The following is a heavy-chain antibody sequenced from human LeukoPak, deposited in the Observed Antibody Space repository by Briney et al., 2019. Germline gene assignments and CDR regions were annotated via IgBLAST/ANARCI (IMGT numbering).Heavy chain of an antibody. CDR2: IYYSGST. D-gene: IGHD3-10*01. CDR1: GGSISSSSYY. J-gene: IGHJ4*02. V-gene: IGHV4-39*07. Sequence: SETLSLTCTVSGGSISSSSYYWGWLRQPPGRGLERIGSIYYSGSTYYNPSLKSRVTISLDTSKNQFSLKLSSVTAADTAVYYCARLSGRDYYFDYWGQGTLVTVSS. CDR3: ARLSGRDYYFDY.